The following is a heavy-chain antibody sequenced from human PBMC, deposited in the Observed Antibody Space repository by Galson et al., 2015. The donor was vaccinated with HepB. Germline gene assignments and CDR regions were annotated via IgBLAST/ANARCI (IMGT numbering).Heavy chain of an antibody. V-gene: IGHV4-34*01. D-gene: IGHD1-26*01. Sequence: LSLTCAVYGGSFSGYYWSWIRQPPGKGLEWIGEINHSGSTNYNPSLKSRVTISVDTSKNQFSLKLSSVTAADTAVYYCARGLGGSYYGWGQGTLVTVSS. J-gene: IGHJ4*02. CDR2: INHSGST. CDR3: ARGLGGSYYG. CDR1: GGSFSGYY.